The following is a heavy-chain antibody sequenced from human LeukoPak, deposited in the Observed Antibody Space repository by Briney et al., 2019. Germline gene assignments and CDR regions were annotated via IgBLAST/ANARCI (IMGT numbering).Heavy chain of an antibody. D-gene: IGHD3-10*01. J-gene: IGHJ4*02. Sequence: GGSLRLSCAGSGFGFSGYWIHWVRQVPGKGLAWVSRIDSAGARIQYAGSMKGRFTISRDNAKNTVYLQMNSLRPEDTAVYYCVADSENRSGGDFWGQGTLVTVSS. CDR2: IDSAGARI. CDR1: GFGFSGYW. CDR3: VADSENRSGGDF. V-gene: IGHV3-74*01.